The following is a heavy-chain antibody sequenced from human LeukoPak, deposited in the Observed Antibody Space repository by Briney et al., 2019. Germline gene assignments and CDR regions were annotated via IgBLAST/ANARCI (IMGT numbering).Heavy chain of an antibody. D-gene: IGHD5-24*01. CDR3: ARQTAGGYNPYFDY. V-gene: IGHV4-59*08. CDR1: GGSISSYY. J-gene: IGHJ4*02. CDR2: IYYSGST. Sequence: SESLSLTCTVSGGSISSYYWSWIRQPPGKGLEWIGYIYYSGSTNYNSSLKSRVTISVDTSKNQFSLKLSSVTAADTAVYYCARQTAGGYNPYFDYWGQGTLVTVSS.